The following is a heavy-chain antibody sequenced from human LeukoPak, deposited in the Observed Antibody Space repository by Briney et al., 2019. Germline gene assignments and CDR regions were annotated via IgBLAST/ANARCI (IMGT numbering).Heavy chain of an antibody. CDR3: AKDIGQHAFDI. CDR2: ISAAGGSI. Sequence: GGSLRLSCAASEFTVSSNYMSWVRQAPGKGLEWVSTISAAGGSIYYADSVKGRFTISRDNSKNTLYLQMNSLRAEDTAVYYCAKDIGQHAFDIWGQGTMVTVSS. J-gene: IGHJ3*02. CDR1: EFTVSSNY. V-gene: IGHV3-23*01. D-gene: IGHD3-16*02.